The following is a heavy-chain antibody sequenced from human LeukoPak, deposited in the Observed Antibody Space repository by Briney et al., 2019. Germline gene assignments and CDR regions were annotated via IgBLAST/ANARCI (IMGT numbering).Heavy chain of an antibody. CDR3: ATDLAAAGRPYYYYYMGV. CDR1: GFTFSNAW. Sequence: PGGSLRLSCVASGFTFSNAWMSWVRQSPGKVLEWVGRVKTKTDGGTTDYAAPVKGRFTISRDDSKNTLYLQMNSLKTEDTAVYYCATDLAAAGRPYYYYYMGVWGKGTTVTVSS. V-gene: IGHV3-15*01. J-gene: IGHJ6*03. CDR2: VKTKTDGGTT. D-gene: IGHD6-13*01.